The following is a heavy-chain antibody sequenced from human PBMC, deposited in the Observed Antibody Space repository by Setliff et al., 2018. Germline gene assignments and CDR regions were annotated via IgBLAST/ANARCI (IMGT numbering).Heavy chain of an antibody. V-gene: IGHV4-38-2*01. J-gene: IGHJ4*02. CDR3: ARHVVTMVRAHFDY. CDR1: GYSISSGYY. Sequence: PSETLSLTCAVSGYSISSGYYWGWIRQPPGRGLEWIGSIYHSGSTYYNPSLKSRVTISVDTSKNQFSLKLNSVTAADTAVYYCARHVVTMVRAHFDYWGQGTLVTVSS. CDR2: IYHSGST. D-gene: IGHD3-10*01.